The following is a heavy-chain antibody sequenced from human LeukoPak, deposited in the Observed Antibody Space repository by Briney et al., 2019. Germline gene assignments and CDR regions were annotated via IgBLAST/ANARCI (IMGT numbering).Heavy chain of an antibody. CDR2: INPNSGGT. V-gene: IGHV1-2*02. CDR1: GYTFSSYG. CDR3: ASEGHSGGYVY. Sequence: ASVKVSCKASGYTFSSYGIAWVRQAPGQGLEWMGWINPNSGGTNYAQKFQGRVTMTRDTSISTAYMELSRLRSDDTAVYYCASEGHSGGYVYWGQGTLVTVSS. D-gene: IGHD6-25*01. J-gene: IGHJ4*02.